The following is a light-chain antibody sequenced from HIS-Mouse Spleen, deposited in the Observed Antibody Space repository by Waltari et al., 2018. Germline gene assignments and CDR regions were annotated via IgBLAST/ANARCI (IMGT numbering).Light chain of an antibody. J-gene: IGLJ2*01. CDR1: ALPKQY. V-gene: IGLV3-25*03. CDR2: KDS. CDR3: QSADSSGTYV. Sequence: SYELTQPPSVSVSTGQTARITCPGDALPKQYAYWYQQKPGQAPVLVIYKDSERPSGIPERFSGSSSGTTVTLTISGVQAEDEADYYCQSADSSGTYVFGGGTKLTVL.